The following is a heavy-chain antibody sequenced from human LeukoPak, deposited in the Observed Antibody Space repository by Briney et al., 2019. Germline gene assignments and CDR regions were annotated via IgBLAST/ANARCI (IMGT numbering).Heavy chain of an antibody. D-gene: IGHD3-10*02. CDR3: AELGITMIGGV. CDR2: ISGRGDAT. CDR1: DFSFVTYA. V-gene: IGHV3-23*01. Sequence: GGSLRLSCAGSDFSFVTYAMSWVRQAPGKGLQWVSTISGRGDATYYADSVKGRFTISRDNAKNSLYLQMNSLRAEDTAVYYCAELGITMIGGVWGKGTTVTISS. J-gene: IGHJ6*04.